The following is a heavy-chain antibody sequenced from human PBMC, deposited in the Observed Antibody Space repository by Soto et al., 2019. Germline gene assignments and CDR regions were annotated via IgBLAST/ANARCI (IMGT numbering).Heavy chain of an antibody. J-gene: IGHJ5*02. CDR1: GGSFSGYY. CDR2: INHSGST. V-gene: IGHV4-34*01. D-gene: IGHD3-22*01. Sequence: SETLSLTCAVYGGSFSGYYLSWIRQPPGKGLEWIGEINHSGSTNYNPSLKSRVTISVDTSKNQFSLKLSSVTAADTAVYYCARTHYYYDSSGYYSKHLNWFDPWGQGTLVTVSS. CDR3: ARTHYYYDSSGYYSKHLNWFDP.